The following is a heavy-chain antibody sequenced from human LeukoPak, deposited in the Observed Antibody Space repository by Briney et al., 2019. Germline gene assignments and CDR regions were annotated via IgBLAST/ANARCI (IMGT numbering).Heavy chain of an antibody. CDR2: IYPGDSDT. V-gene: IGHV5-51*01. D-gene: IGHD4-17*01. CDR3: ARGRYVYGVYYYGMDV. CDR1: GYSFTSYW. Sequence: GESPKISCKGSGYSFTSYWIGWVRQMPGKGLEWMGIIYPGDSDTRYSPSFQGQVTISADKSISTAYLQWSSLKASDTAMYYCARGRYVYGVYYYGMDVWGQGTTITVSS. J-gene: IGHJ6*02.